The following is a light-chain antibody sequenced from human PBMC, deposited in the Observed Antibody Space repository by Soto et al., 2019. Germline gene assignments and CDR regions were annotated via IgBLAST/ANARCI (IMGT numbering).Light chain of an antibody. CDR1: SSNIGAGYD. Sequence: QSVLTQPPSVSGAPGQRVTISCTGSSSNIGAGYDVHWYQQLPGSAPKLLIYGNSNRPSGVPDRFSGSKSGTSASLAITGVQAEDEGDYYCPSYDSRLRGSVFGGGTQLTVL. V-gene: IGLV1-40*01. CDR2: GNS. CDR3: PSYDSRLRGSV. J-gene: IGLJ2*01.